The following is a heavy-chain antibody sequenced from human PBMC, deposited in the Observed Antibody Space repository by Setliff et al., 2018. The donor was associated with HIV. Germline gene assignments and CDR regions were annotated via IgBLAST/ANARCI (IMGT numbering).Heavy chain of an antibody. Sequence: SETLSLTCIVSGASISSDTWSWIRQPPGKGLQWIGFIYNSEMINYNPSLKSRVSMSLDTSKNQFSLKLTSVTAADAAVYYCASRVYYYDSSGYLREEGFDPWGQGTLVTVSS. J-gene: IGHJ5*02. CDR3: ASRVYYYDSSGYLREEGFDP. D-gene: IGHD3-22*01. V-gene: IGHV4-59*08. CDR2: IYNSEMI. CDR1: GASISSDT.